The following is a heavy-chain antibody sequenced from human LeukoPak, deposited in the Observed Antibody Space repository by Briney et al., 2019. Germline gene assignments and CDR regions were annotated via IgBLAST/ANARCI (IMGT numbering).Heavy chain of an antibody. J-gene: IGHJ4*02. V-gene: IGHV1-2*02. Sequence: ASVKVSCKASGYTFTGHYMHWVRQAPGQGLEWMGWINPNSGGTNYAQKFQGRVTMTRDTSISTAYMELSRLRSDDTAVYYCARDRVAVAINFDYWGQGTLVTVSS. D-gene: IGHD6-19*01. CDR3: ARDRVAVAINFDY. CDR2: INPNSGGT. CDR1: GYTFTGHY.